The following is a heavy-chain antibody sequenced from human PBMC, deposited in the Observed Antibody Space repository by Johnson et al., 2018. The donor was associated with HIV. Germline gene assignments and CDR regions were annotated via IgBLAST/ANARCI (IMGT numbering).Heavy chain of an antibody. CDR2: IKSKTDGGTT. D-gene: IGHD1-26*01. Sequence: MQLVESGGGLVKPGGSLRLSCAASGFTFSNAWMSWVRQAPGKGLEWVGRIKSKTDGGTTDYAAPVKGRFTISRDDSKNTLYLQMNSLKIEDTAVYYCATPWDLLGAFDIWGQGTMVTVSS. J-gene: IGHJ3*02. CDR3: ATPWDLLGAFDI. CDR1: GFTFSNAW. V-gene: IGHV3-15*01.